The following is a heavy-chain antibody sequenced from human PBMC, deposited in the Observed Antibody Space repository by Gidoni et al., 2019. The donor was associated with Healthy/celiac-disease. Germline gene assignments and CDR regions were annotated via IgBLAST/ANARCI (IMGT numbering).Heavy chain of an antibody. J-gene: IGHJ4*02. V-gene: IGHV1-2*02. CDR3: ASLYCSGGSCYFSFDY. D-gene: IGHD2-15*01. CDR2: INPNSGGT. CDR1: GYTFTRYY. Sequence: QVQLVQSGAEVKKPGAPVKVSCKASGYTFTRYYMHWVRQAPGQGLEWMGWINPNSGGTNYAQKFQSRVTMTRDTSISTAYMELSRLRSDDTAVYYCASLYCSGGSCYFSFDYWGQGTLVTVSS.